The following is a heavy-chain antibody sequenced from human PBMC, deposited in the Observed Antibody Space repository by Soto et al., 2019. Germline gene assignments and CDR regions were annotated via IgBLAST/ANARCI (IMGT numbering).Heavy chain of an antibody. CDR3: ARDLMYYDILTGYAAFDI. D-gene: IGHD3-9*01. J-gene: IGHJ3*02. CDR1: GFTVSSNN. CDR2: IYTSGTT. V-gene: IGHV3-53*04. Sequence: EVQLVESGGGLVQPGGSLRLSCAASGFTVSSNNMSWVRQAPGKGLECVSIIYTSGTTYYADSVKGRFTVSRHNSKNTLFLQMNSLRAEDTAVYYCARDLMYYDILTGYAAFDIWGQGTLVTVSS.